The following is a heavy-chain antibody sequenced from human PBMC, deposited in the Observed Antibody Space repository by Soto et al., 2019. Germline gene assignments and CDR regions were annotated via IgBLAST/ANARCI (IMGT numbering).Heavy chain of an antibody. D-gene: IGHD2-21*01. Sequence: EVQLVESGGRLVQPGGSLRLSCAASGFMFSAYWMSWVRQDPGKGLEWVATISGGASDKFYVDSVKGRFTISRDVSKNTLYLQMPSLRDEDTSVYYCVREDWHRFDSWGQGTLVTVSS. CDR2: ISGGASDK. CDR1: GFMFSAYW. J-gene: IGHJ4*02. V-gene: IGHV3-7*01. CDR3: VREDWHRFDS.